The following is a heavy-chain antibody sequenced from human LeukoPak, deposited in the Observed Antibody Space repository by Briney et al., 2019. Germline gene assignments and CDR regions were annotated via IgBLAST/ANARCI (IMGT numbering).Heavy chain of an antibody. D-gene: IGHD2-21*02. Sequence: ASVKVSCKASGYTFTGYYMHWVRQAPGQGLEWMGWINPNSGGTNYAQKFQGRVTMTRDTSISTAYMELSRLRSDDTAVYYCARGRGSSVVVVTAEFDYWGQGTLVTVSS. J-gene: IGHJ4*02. CDR1: GYTFTGYY. V-gene: IGHV1-2*02. CDR2: INPNSGGT. CDR3: ARGRGSSVVVVTAEFDY.